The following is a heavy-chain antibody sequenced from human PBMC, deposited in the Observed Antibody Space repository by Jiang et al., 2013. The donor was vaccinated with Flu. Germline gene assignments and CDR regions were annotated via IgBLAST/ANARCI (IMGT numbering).Heavy chain of an antibody. D-gene: IGHD3-10*01. V-gene: IGHV4-59*08. CDR3: ARHPRMVRGVIDAFDI. Sequence: KPSETLSLTCTVSGGSISNYYWSWIRQPPGKGLEWIGYIYYTGRTKSNPSLKSRVAISVDTSRNQFSLKLSSVTAADTAVYYCARHPRMVRGVIDAFDIWGQETMVTVSS. CDR1: GGSISNYY. J-gene: IGHJ3*02. CDR2: IYYTGRT.